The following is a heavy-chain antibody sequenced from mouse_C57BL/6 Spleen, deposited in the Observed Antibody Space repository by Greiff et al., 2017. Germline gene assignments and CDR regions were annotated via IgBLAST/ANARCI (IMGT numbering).Heavy chain of an antibody. V-gene: IGHV1-39*01. CDR2: INPYYGTT. CDR1: GYSFTDYN. D-gene: IGHD1-1*01. CDR3: AREDYGSSFDY. J-gene: IGHJ2*01. Sequence: EVKLMESGPELVKPGASVKISCKASGYSFTDYNMNWVKQSNGKSLEWIGVINPYYGTTSYNQKFKGKATLTVDQSSSTAYMQLNSLTSEDSAVYYGAREDYGSSFDYWGQGTTLTVSS.